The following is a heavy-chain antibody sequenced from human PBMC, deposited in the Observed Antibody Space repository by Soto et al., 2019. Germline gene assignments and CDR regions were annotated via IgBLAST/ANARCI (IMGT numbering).Heavy chain of an antibody. J-gene: IGHJ6*02. CDR3: ARVVVVVPAARVDYYYGMDV. D-gene: IGHD2-2*01. CDR1: GGTFSSYA. Sequence: QVQLVQSGAEVKKPGSSVKVSCKASGGTFSSYAISWVRQAPGQGLEWMGGIIPIFGTANYAQKFRGRVTITADEYTSTAYMELSSLRSEDTAVYYCARVVVVVPAARVDYYYGMDVWGQGTTVTVSS. CDR2: IIPIFGTA. V-gene: IGHV1-69*01.